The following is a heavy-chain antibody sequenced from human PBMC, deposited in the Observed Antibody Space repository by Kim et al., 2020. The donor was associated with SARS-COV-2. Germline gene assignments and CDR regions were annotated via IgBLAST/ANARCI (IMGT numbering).Heavy chain of an antibody. Sequence: TYSADSVKGRFTISRDNAKNSLYLQMNSLRAEDTAVYYCAGASSRGVSDYWGQGTLVTVSS. D-gene: IGHD3-16*02. J-gene: IGHJ4*02. V-gene: IGHV3-21*01. CDR2: T. CDR3: AGASSRGVSDY.